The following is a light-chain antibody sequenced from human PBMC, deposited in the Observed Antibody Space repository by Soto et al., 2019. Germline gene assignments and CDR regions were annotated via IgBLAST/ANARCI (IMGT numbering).Light chain of an antibody. Sequence: QSALTQPASVSGSPGQSITISCTGTNNDIGSYKFVSWYQQHPGKAPKLMIYEGTKRPSGVSNRFSGSKSGNTASLTISGLQAEDEADYYCCSYAGSSSVVFGGGTKVTVL. CDR2: EGT. CDR3: CSYAGSSSVV. V-gene: IGLV2-23*01. J-gene: IGLJ2*01. CDR1: NNDIGSYKF.